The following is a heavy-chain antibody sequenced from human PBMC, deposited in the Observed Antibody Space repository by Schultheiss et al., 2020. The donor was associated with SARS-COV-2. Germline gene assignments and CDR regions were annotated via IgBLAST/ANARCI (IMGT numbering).Heavy chain of an antibody. CDR1: GFTFSSYS. V-gene: IGHV3-21*06. J-gene: IGHJ5*02. D-gene: IGHD2-21*02. Sequence: GGSLRLSCAASGFTFSSYSMNWVRQAPGKGLEWVSSISSSGYIYYADSVKGRFTISRDNAKNSLYLQMDSLRAEDTAVYYCASGTYCGGDCYSHWFDPWGQGTLVTVSS. CDR3: ASGTYCGGDCYSHWFDP. CDR2: ISSSGYI.